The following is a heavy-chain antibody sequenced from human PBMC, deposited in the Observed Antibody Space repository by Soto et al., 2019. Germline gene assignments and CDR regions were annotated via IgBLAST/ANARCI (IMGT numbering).Heavy chain of an antibody. V-gene: IGHV3-11*03. CDR1: GFTFSDYY. CDR2: ISSSTSHT. D-gene: IGHD3-16*01. J-gene: IGHJ4*02. CDR3: VRCRGAGADYFDF. Sequence: GGSLRLSCAVSGFTFSDYYMTWIRQAPGKGLEWVSYISSSTSHTNYADSVKGRFTISRDNAKNSLFLQMNSLRAEDTAVYYWVRCRGAGADYFDFWGQGILVTVSS.